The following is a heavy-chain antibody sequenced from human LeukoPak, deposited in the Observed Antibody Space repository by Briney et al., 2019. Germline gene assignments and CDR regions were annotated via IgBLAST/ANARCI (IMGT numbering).Heavy chain of an antibody. CDR3: ARGVSGWYLAYYYYYMDV. V-gene: IGHV1-69*05. Sequence: SVKVSCKASGGTFSSYAISWVRQAPGQGLEWMGGIIPIFGTANYAQKFQGRVTITTDESTSTAYMELSSLRSEDTAVYYCARGVSGWYLAYYYYYMDVWGKGTTVTVSS. J-gene: IGHJ6*03. D-gene: IGHD6-19*01. CDR2: IIPIFGTA. CDR1: GGTFSSYA.